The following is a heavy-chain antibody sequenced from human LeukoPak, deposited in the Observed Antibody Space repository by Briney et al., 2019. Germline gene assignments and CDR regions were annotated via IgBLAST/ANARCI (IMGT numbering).Heavy chain of an antibody. J-gene: IGHJ4*02. D-gene: IGHD6-13*01. Sequence: PGGSLRLSCAASGFTVSSNYMSWVRQAPGKGLEWVSVIYSGGSTYYADSVKGRFTISRDNSKNTLYLQMNSLRAEDTAVYYCAKDDSSSWYSSFDYWGQGTLVTVSS. CDR2: IYSGGST. CDR3: AKDDSSSWYSSFDY. V-gene: IGHV3-53*05. CDR1: GFTVSSNY.